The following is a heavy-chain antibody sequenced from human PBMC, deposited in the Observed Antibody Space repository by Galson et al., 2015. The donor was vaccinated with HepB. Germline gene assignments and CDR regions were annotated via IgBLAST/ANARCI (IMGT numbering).Heavy chain of an antibody. CDR3: ARHSSRYSGYERGGFDY. V-gene: IGHV5-10-1*01. Sequence: QSGAEVKKPGESLTISCKVSGHTSTSYWISWVRQRPGKGLECLGRIDPSDSYTNYNPSLEGYVTIPVDNSISTAYLQWSSLRASDTAIYYCARHSSRYSGYERGGFDYWGQGTLVLVSS. J-gene: IGHJ4*02. CDR1: GHTSTSYW. CDR2: IDPSDSYT. D-gene: IGHD5-12*01.